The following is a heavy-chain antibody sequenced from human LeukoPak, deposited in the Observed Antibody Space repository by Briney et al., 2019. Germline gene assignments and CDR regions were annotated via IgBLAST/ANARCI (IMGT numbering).Heavy chain of an antibody. J-gene: IGHJ4*02. V-gene: IGHV4-28*01. Sequence: SDTLSLTCTVSGYSISSSNWWGWIRQPPGKGLEWIGHVYYSGSTYYNPSLKSRVTMSVDTSKNQFSLKLSSVTAVDTAVYYCARSVDGGNSPFDYWGQGTLVTVSP. CDR3: ARSVDGGNSPFDY. D-gene: IGHD4-23*01. CDR2: VYYSGST. CDR1: GYSISSSNW.